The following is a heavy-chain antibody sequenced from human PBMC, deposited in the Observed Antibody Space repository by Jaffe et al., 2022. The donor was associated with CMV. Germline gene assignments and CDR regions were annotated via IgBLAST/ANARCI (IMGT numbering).Heavy chain of an antibody. CDR2: INPNSGGT. CDR3: ARVGVVDTAMLYYFDY. V-gene: IGHV1-2*02. D-gene: IGHD5-18*01. CDR1: GYTFTGYY. J-gene: IGHJ4*02. Sequence: QVQLVQSGAEVKKPGASVKVSCKASGYTFTGYYMHWVRQAPGQGLEWMGWINPNSGGTNYAQKFQGRVTMTRDTSISTAYMELSRLRSDDTAVYYCARVGVVDTAMLYYFDYWGQGTLVTVSS.